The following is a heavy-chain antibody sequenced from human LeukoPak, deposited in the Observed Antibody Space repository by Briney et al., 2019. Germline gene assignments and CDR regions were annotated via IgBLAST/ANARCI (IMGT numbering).Heavy chain of an antibody. CDR1: GYSFTSYW. J-gene: IGHJ5*02. D-gene: IGHD1-26*01. CDR3: ARREVGATNWFDP. V-gene: IGHV5-51*01. CDR2: IYPGDSDT. Sequence: GASLQISCKGSGYSFTSYWIGWVRRMPGKGLEWMGIIYPGDSDTRYSPSFQGQVTISADKSISTAYLQWSSLKASDTAMYYCARREVGATNWFDPWGQGTLVTVSS.